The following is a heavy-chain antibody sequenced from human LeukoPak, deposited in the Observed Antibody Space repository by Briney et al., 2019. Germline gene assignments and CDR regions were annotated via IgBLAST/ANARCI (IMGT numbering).Heavy chain of an antibody. V-gene: IGHV4-31*02. J-gene: IGHJ5*02. Sequence: SETLSLTCTVSGGSLSSGGYYWSWIRQHPGKGLEWIGYTSYSGSTYYNPSLESRLTISIDTSENQFSLRLSSVTAADTAVYFCAREQWWSATNWFDPWGQGTLVTVSS. CDR3: AREQWWSATNWFDP. D-gene: IGHD2-15*01. CDR2: TSYSGST. CDR1: GGSLSSGGYY.